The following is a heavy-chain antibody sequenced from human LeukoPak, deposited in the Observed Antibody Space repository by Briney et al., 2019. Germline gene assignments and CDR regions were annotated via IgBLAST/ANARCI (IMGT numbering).Heavy chain of an antibody. CDR1: GYTFTSYD. V-gene: IGHV1-8*02. J-gene: IGHJ5*02. Sequence: ASVKVSCKASGYTFTSYDINWVRQATGQGLEWMGWMNPNSGNTGYAQKFQGRVTMTRNTSISTAYMELSSLRSEDTAVYYCARDPGRGNWFDPWGQGTLVTVSS. CDR2: MNPNSGNT. CDR3: ARDPGRGNWFDP.